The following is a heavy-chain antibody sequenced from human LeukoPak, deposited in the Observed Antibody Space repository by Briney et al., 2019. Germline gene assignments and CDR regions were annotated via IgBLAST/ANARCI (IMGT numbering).Heavy chain of an antibody. CDR3: ARDPLDTAMGWYFDY. D-gene: IGHD5-18*01. V-gene: IGHV3-30-3*01. J-gene: IGHJ4*02. CDR2: ISYDGSNK. Sequence: GGSLRLSCAASGFTFSSYAMHWVRQAPGKGLEWVAVISYDGSNKYYADSVKGRFTISRDNSKNKLYLQMNSLRAEDTAVYYCARDPLDTAMGWYFDYWGQGTLVTVSS. CDR1: GFTFSSYA.